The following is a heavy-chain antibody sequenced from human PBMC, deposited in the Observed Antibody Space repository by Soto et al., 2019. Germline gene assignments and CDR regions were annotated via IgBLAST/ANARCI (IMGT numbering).Heavy chain of an antibody. D-gene: IGHD2-8*01. V-gene: IGHV1-58*02. CDR2: IVVGSGKT. CDR3: ARGRYCTNGVCYDSAYYFDY. Sequence: GASGKVSCKASGFTFTSSAMQWVRQARGQRLEWMGRIVVGSGKTNYAQKFQERVTITRDKSTSTAYMELSSLRSEDTAVYYCARGRYCTNGVCYDSAYYFDYWGQGTLVTVSS. CDR1: GFTFTSSA. J-gene: IGHJ4*02.